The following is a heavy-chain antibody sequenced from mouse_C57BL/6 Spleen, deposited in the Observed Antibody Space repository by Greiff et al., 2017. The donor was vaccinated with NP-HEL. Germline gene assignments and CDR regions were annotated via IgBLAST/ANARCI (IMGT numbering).Heavy chain of an antibody. CDR2: ISYSGIT. J-gene: IGHJ1*03. CDR1: GYSITSAY. V-gene: IGHV3-8*01. CDR3: ARGGYFDV. Sequence: EVQLVASGPGLAKPSQTLSLTCSVTGYSITSAYWNWIRKFPGHKLEYMGYISYSGITYYNPSLKSRISITRDTSKNQYYLQVNSVTTEDTATYYCARGGYFDVWGTGTTVTVSS.